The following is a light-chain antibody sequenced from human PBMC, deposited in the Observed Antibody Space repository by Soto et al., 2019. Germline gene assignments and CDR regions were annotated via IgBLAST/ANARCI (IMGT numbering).Light chain of an antibody. CDR1: SSDVGGYNY. CDR3: SSFTSTNTVL. CDR2: NVS. Sequence: QPVLTQPASVSGSPGQSITISRTGTSSDVGGYNYVSWYQQHPGKAPKLMIYNVSNRPSGVSNRFSGSKSGNTASLTISGLQAEDEGHYYCSSFTSTNTVLFGGGTKLTVL. V-gene: IGLV2-14*01. J-gene: IGLJ2*01.